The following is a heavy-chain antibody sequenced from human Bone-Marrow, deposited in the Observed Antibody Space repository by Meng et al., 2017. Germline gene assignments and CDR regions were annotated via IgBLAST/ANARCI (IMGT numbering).Heavy chain of an antibody. CDR1: GFTFSSYA. J-gene: IGHJ3*02. D-gene: IGHD2-15*01. CDR2: ISAGGSST. V-gene: IGHV3-23*01. CDR3: AKSGILFVAPNSQAFDI. Sequence: GESLKISCAASGFTFSSYAMSWVRQAPGKGLEWVSAISAGGSSTYYADSVKGRFTISRDNSKNTLYLQMNSLRAEDTAVYYCAKSGILFVAPNSQAFDIWGQGTMVTVSS.